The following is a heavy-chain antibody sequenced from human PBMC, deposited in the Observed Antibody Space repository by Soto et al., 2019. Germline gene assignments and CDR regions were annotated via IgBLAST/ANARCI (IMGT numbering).Heavy chain of an antibody. D-gene: IGHD6-13*01. V-gene: IGHV3-43*01. J-gene: IGHJ6*02. Sequence: EVQLVESGGVVVQPGGSLRLSCAASGFTFDDYTMHWVRQAPGKGLEWVSLISWDGGSTYYADSVKGRFTISRDNSKNSLYLQMNSLRTEDTALYYCAKDIGIAAHYGTYVRGQGTTVTVSS. CDR2: ISWDGGST. CDR3: AKDIGIAAHYGTYV. CDR1: GFTFDDYT.